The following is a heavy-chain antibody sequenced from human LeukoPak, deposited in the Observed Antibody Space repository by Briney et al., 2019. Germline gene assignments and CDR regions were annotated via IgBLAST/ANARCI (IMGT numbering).Heavy chain of an antibody. CDR2: ISYDGSNK. CDR1: GFTFSSYA. V-gene: IGHV3-30*04. CDR3: AREVTPYY. D-gene: IGHD4-23*01. J-gene: IGHJ4*02. Sequence: GGSLRLSCAASGFTFSSYAMHWVRQAPGKGLEWVAVISYDGSNKYYADSVKGRFTISRDNSKNTLYLQMNSLRAEDTAVYYCAREVTPYYWGQGTLVTVSS.